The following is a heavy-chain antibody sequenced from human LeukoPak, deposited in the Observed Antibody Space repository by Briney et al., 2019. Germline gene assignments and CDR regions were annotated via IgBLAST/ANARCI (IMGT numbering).Heavy chain of an antibody. CDR3: ARTLFGEHYFDY. Sequence: SETLSLTCTVSGYSISSGYYWGWIRPPPGKGLEWIGSIYHSGSTYYNPSLKSRVTISVDTSKNQFSLKLSSVTAADTAVYYCARTLFGEHYFDYWGQGTLVTVSS. CDR2: IYHSGST. CDR1: GYSISSGYY. D-gene: IGHD3-10*01. J-gene: IGHJ4*02. V-gene: IGHV4-38-2*02.